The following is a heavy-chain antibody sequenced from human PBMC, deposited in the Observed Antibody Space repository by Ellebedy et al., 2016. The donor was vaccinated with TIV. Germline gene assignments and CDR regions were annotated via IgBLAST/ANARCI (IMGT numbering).Heavy chain of an antibody. CDR3: ARAMDGYSYGYYYYYYMDV. Sequence: SETLSLXXAVYGGSFSGYYWSWIRQPPGKGLEWIGEINHSGSTNYNPSLKSRVTISVDTSKNQFSLKLSSVTAADTAVYYCARAMDGYSYGYYYYYYMDVWGKGTTVTVSS. D-gene: IGHD5-18*01. CDR1: GGSFSGYY. CDR2: INHSGST. V-gene: IGHV4-34*01. J-gene: IGHJ6*03.